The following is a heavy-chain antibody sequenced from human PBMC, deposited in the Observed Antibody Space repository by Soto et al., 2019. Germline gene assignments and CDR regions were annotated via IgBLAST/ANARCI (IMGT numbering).Heavy chain of an antibody. CDR3: ARGLYCGGGCYSHFYY. Sequence: VQLVQSGAEVKKPGSSVKVSCKASGGTFSNYPFIWVRQAPGQGLDWMGGIIPIFGTTDYGQRFQGRVTITADESTKTAYMELSSVISDDTAVYYCARGLYCGGGCYSHFYYLSQGTMVTVSS. J-gene: IGHJ4*02. CDR1: GGTFSNYP. CDR2: IIPIFGTT. V-gene: IGHV1-69*01. D-gene: IGHD2-21*02.